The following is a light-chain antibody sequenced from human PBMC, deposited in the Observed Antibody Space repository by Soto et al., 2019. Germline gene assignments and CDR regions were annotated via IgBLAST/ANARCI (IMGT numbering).Light chain of an antibody. CDR3: LQYYTTPEA. Sequence: DIVMTQSPDSLAVSLGERATINCKSSQSILYSSNNKNYLAWYQQKPGQRPKLLIYWASTRESGVPDRFSGSGSGTDFTLTISRLQAEDAAVYYCLQYYTTPEAFGQGTKVEIK. CDR1: QSILYSSNNKNY. CDR2: WAS. J-gene: IGKJ1*01. V-gene: IGKV4-1*01.